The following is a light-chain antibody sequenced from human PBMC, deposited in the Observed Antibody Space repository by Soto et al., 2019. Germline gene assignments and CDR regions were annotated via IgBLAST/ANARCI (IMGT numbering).Light chain of an antibody. CDR3: MQALQTPT. CDR1: QSLLHSNGYNY. CDR2: LGS. J-gene: IGKJ1*01. Sequence: DIVMTQSPLSLPVTPGEPASISCRSSQSLLHSNGYNYLDWYLQKPGQSPQLLIYLGSNRASGVPDRFSGSGSGTDFTLKISRMEAEDVGVYYCMQALQTPTFGQGTKAEIK. V-gene: IGKV2-28*01.